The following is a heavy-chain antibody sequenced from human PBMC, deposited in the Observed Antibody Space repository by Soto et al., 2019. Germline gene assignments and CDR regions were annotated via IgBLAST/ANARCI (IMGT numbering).Heavy chain of an antibody. CDR3: ARDDGHYGSASYRPLYYYYSGMDV. CDR2: ISAYNGNT. V-gene: IGHV1-18*01. Sequence: QAPGQGLEWMGWISAYNGNTNYAQKVQGRVTMTTDTSTSTAYMELRSLRSDDTAVYYCARDDGHYGSASYRPLYYYYSGMDVCGQGTTVTVS. D-gene: IGHD3-10*01. J-gene: IGHJ6*02.